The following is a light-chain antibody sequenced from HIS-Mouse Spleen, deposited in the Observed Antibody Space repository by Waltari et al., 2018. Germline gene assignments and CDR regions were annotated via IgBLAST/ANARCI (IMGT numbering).Light chain of an antibody. CDR2: RNN. CDR3: AAWDDSLSGPV. V-gene: IGLV1-47*01. CDR1: SSNIVSIY. Sequence: QSVLTQPPSASGTPGQRVTISCSGCSSNIVSIYVYGYQQLPGTAPKLLIYRNNQRPSGVPDRFSGSKSGTSASLAISGLRSEDEADYYCAAWDDSLSGPVFGGGTKLTVL. J-gene: IGLJ3*02.